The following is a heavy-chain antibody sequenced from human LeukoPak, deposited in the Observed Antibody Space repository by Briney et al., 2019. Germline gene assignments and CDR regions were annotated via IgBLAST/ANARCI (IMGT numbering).Heavy chain of an antibody. CDR1: GGSMTYYY. D-gene: IGHD6-19*01. Sequence: SETLSLTCTVSGGSMTYYYWSWVRQPPGKGLEWIGYIYYTGSTSYNPSLKSRVTISVDTSKNQFSLKLSSVTAADTAVYYCARGSGWYLPWGQGTLVTVSS. J-gene: IGHJ5*02. CDR2: IYYTGST. CDR3: ARGSGWYLP. V-gene: IGHV4-59*08.